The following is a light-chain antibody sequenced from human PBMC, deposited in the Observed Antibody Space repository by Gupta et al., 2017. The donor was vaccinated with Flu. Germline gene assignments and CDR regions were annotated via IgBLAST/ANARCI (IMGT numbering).Light chain of an antibody. J-gene: IGKJ4*01. Sequence: PGERATLSCRASQSVSNYLAWYQQKPGQAPRLLIYDASNRATGIPARFSGSGSRTDFTLTISSLEPEDFAVYFCQQRSDWLTFGGGTKVEIK. CDR3: QQRSDWLT. V-gene: IGKV3-11*01. CDR2: DAS. CDR1: QSVSNY.